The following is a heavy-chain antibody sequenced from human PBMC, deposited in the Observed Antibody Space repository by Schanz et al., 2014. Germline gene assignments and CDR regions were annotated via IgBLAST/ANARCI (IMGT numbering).Heavy chain of an antibody. Sequence: QVQLQESGPGLVKPSETLSLTCTVSGVSIGGYYWSWIRQPPGKGLEWIGYIFFSGSTTYNPSFNGGVTISEAMPKNQCALTLGSVTAADTAVYYCARLGVGDKAYYYYGTDVWGQGTTVLVSS. CDR1: GVSIGGYY. CDR2: IFFSGST. D-gene: IGHD1-26*01. CDR3: ARLGVGDKAYYYYGTDV. J-gene: IGHJ6*02. V-gene: IGHV4-59*08.